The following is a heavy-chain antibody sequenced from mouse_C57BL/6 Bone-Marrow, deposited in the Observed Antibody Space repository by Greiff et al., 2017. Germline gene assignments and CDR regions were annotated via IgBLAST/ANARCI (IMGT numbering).Heavy chain of an antibody. D-gene: IGHD1-1*01. CDR2: IDPETGGT. CDR3: TRYYYYGSSYAY. Sequence: QVQLQQPGAELVKPGASVKVSCKASGYTFTDYEMHWVKQTPVHGLEWIGAIDPETGGTAYNQKFKGTAILTADKSSSPAYMELRRLTSEDYAVYNCTRYYYYGSSYAYWGQGTTRTVSS. J-gene: IGHJ2*01. CDR1: GYTFTDYE. V-gene: IGHV1-15*01.